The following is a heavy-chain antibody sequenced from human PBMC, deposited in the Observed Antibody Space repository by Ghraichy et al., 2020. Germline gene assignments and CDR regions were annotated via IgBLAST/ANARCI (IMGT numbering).Heavy chain of an antibody. Sequence: GESLNISCAASGFTFSTYSMHWVRQAPGKGLEWVAVVSHDGISKYYADSVKGRFTISRDNSKNTLYLQMNSLRAEDTAVYFCARDIKSSSWSYYFYAMDVWGQGTTVTVSS. CDR3: ARDIKSSSWSYYFYAMDV. CDR1: GFTFSTYS. J-gene: IGHJ6*02. D-gene: IGHD6-13*01. CDR2: VSHDGISK. V-gene: IGHV3-30-3*01.